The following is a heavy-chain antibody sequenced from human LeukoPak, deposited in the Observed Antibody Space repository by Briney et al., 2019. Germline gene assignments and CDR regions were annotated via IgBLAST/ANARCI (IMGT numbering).Heavy chain of an antibody. V-gene: IGHV4-4*08. CDR1: GGSVSSYY. J-gene: IGHJ4*02. D-gene: IGHD3-22*01. Sequence: SETLSLTCSVSGGSVSSYYWSWIRQSPGKGLEWIGYIHNSGRTNYSPSLKSRVTGFVDTSKNQVSLRLSSVTAADTAVYYCARDWYYYDSSGYYYPNYYFDYWGQGTLVTVSS. CDR2: IHNSGRT. CDR3: ARDWYYYDSSGYYYPNYYFDY.